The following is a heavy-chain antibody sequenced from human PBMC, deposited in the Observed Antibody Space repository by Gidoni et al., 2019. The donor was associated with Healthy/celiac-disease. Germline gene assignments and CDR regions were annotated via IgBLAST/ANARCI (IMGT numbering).Heavy chain of an antibody. CDR2: ISGSCGRT. D-gene: IGHD3-3*01. CDR1: GFPFTSYA. J-gene: IGHJ6*02. CDR3: AKAIFGDLGYYGMYV. V-gene: IGHV3-23*04. Sequence: EVQLVESGGGLVQPGGSLRLSCAASGFPFTSYAMSWVRQAPGKGLEWVSAISGSCGRTYYADSVKGRFTISRDNSKNTLYLQMNSLRAEDTAVYYCAKAIFGDLGYYGMYVWGQGTTVTVSS.